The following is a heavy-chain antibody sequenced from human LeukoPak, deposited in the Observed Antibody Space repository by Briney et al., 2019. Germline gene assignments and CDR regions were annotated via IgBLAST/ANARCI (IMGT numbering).Heavy chain of an antibody. CDR1: GFTFSSYA. V-gene: IGHV3-23*01. CDR2: ISGSGGST. Sequence: HSGGSLRLSCAASGFTFSSYAMSWVRQAPGKGLEWVSAISGSGGSTYYADSVKGRFTISRDNSKNTLYLQMNSLRAEDTAVYYCAKVGYCSSTSCYFYYYYYMDVWGKGTTVTVSS. J-gene: IGHJ6*03. D-gene: IGHD2-2*01. CDR3: AKVGYCSSTSCYFYYYYYMDV.